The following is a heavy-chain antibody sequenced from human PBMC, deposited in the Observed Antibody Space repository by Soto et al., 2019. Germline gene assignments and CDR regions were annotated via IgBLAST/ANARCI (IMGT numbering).Heavy chain of an antibody. V-gene: IGHV3-53*01. CDR3: ARDLGGSWYTAFDI. D-gene: IGHD2-15*01. J-gene: IGHJ3*02. Sequence: EVQLVESGGGLIQPGGSLRLSCAASGFTVSSNYMSWVRQAPGKGLEWVSVIYSGGSTYYADSVKGRFTISRDNSKNTLYLQMNSLRAEDTAVYYCARDLGGSWYTAFDIWGQGTMVTVSS. CDR1: GFTVSSNY. CDR2: IYSGGST.